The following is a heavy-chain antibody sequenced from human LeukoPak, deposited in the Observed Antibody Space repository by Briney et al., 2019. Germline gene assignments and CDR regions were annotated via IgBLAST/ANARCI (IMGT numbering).Heavy chain of an antibody. Sequence: SVKVSCKASGGTFSSCSFSWVRQAPGQGLEWLGGIIVIFGTPNYPQKFHGRVTITADESTSTVYMELSSLRSEDTAMYYCARDVDSSMVTNWFDSWGQGTLVTVSS. CDR1: GGTFSSCS. D-gene: IGHD5-18*01. CDR3: ARDVDSSMVTNWFDS. CDR2: IIVIFGTP. V-gene: IGHV1-69*13. J-gene: IGHJ5*01.